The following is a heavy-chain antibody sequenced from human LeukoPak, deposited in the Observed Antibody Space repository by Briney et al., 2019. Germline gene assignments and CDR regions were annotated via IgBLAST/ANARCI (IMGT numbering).Heavy chain of an antibody. CDR2: INDGGDTT. CDR3: AKALDTYGYMRFDF. D-gene: IGHD5-18*01. J-gene: IGHJ4*02. V-gene: IGHV3-23*01. Sequence: PGGSLRLSCAASGFTFVSYAMTWVRQAPGKGLEWVSAINDGGDTTYYADSVKGRFTISRDKSKNTMYLQMNSLRAEDTALYYCAKALDTYGYMRFDFWGQGTLVTVSS. CDR1: GFTFVSYA.